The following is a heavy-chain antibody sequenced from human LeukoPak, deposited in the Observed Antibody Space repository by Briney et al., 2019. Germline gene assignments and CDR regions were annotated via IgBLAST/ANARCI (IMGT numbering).Heavy chain of an antibody. J-gene: IGHJ5*02. CDR3: AGGYSSSWYTFDP. CDR1: GLTFSSYN. CDR2: ISSSSSYI. V-gene: IGHV3-21*01. D-gene: IGHD6-13*01. Sequence: GGSLRLSCAASGLTFSSYNMNRVRQAPGKGLEWVSSISSSSSYIYYADSMKGRFAISRDNAKSSVYLQMNSLRAEDTAVYYCAGGYSSSWYTFDPWGQGTLVTVSS.